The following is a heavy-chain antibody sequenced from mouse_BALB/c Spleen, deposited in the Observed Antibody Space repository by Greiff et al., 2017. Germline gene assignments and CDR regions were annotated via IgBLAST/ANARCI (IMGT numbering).Heavy chain of an antibody. CDR2: ISSGGSYT. J-gene: IGHJ2*01. CDR1: GFTFSSYA. V-gene: IGHV5-9-3*01. CDR3: ARLGRRDYFDY. D-gene: IGHD4-1*01. Sequence: EVNVVESGGGLVKPGGSLKLSCAASGFTFSSYAMSWVRQTPEKRLEWVATISSGGSYTYYPDSVKGRFTISRDNAKNTLYLQMSSLRSEDTAMYYCARLGRRDYFDYWGQGTTLTVSS.